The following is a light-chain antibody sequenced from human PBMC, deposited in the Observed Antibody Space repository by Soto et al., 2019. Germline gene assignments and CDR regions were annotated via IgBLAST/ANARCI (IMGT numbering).Light chain of an antibody. Sequence: EIVLTQSPGTLSLSPGERATLSCRASQGVSSTYLAWHQQKPGQAPRLLIYGASSRATGIPDRFSGSGSGTDFTLTISRLEPEDFAVYYCQHYGSLVLTFGGGTKVEIK. CDR1: QGVSSTY. CDR2: GAS. J-gene: IGKJ4*01. V-gene: IGKV3-20*01. CDR3: QHYGSLVLT.